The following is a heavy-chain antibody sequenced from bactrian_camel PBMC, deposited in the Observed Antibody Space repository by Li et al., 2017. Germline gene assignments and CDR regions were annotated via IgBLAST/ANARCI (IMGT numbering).Heavy chain of an antibody. V-gene: IGHV3S53*01. Sequence: QLVESGGDSVQAGGSLRLSCAASGSLLYNCGMGWYRQAPGKDREGVAARARGGSTYYAEFVRGRFTISLDYATNTLYLQMNGLKPEDTAMYYCAAGSGSCTTSRTTWPYEGQGTQVTVS. D-gene: IGHD1*01. CDR1: GSLLYNCG. CDR2: RARGGST. J-gene: IGHJ4*01.